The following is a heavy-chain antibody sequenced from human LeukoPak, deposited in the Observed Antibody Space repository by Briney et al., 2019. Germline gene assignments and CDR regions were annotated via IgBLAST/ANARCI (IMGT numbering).Heavy chain of an antibody. CDR3: ARGFGGVIVTPIDY. J-gene: IGHJ4*02. CDR1: GFTFSSYS. CDR2: ISSSSSYI. D-gene: IGHD3-16*02. V-gene: IGHV3-21*01. Sequence: GGSLRLSCAASGFTFSSYSMNWVRQAPGKGLEWVSSISSSSSYIYYADSVRVRFTISRDNAKNSLYLQMNSLRAEDTAVYYCARGFGGVIVTPIDYWGQGTLVTVSS.